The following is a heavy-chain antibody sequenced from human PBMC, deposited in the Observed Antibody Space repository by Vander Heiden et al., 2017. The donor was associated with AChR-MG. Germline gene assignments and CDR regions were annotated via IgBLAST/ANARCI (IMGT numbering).Heavy chain of an antibody. D-gene: IGHD6-13*01. CDR2: MAYDETNK. J-gene: IGHJ6*02. V-gene: IGHV3-30-3*01. CDR1: GFSLRNYG. CDR3: ARDPQELEKYYYYGMDV. Sequence: QVQLVESGGGVVQPGRSLRLSCVASGFSLRNYGMHWLRQAPGKGLEWVAVMAYDETNKFYGDSVKGRFTVSRDKSKNTLYLQMNSLRDDDTAVYYCARDPQELEKYYYYGMDVWGQGTTVTVSS.